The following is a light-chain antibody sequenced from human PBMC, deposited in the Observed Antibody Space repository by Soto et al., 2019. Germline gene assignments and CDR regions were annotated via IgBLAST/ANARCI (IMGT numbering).Light chain of an antibody. CDR1: QTIGTW. J-gene: IGKJ2*01. Sequence: DIQLTQSPPTLSASVGDRVIITCRASQTIGTWLAWYQERPGKATRLLIYKASTLERGVPSRFSGSGSGTEFTLTISNLQPEDFATYYCHLYNTYSPTLGQGTKLEI. CDR2: KAS. CDR3: HLYNTYSPT. V-gene: IGKV1-5*03.